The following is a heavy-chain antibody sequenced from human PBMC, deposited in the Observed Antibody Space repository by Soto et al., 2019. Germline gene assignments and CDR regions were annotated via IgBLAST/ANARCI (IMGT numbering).Heavy chain of an antibody. CDR1: SIYI. J-gene: IGHJ4*02. D-gene: IGHD5-12*01. CDR2: IIPIFGTA. Sequence: SIYITIVVRPAQGQGLEWMGGIIPIFGTANYAQKFQGRVTITADESTSTAYMELSSLRSEDTAVYYCARGPRYSGYDFSYYFDYWGQGTLVTVSS. CDR3: ARGPRYSGYDFSYYFDY. V-gene: IGHV1-69*01.